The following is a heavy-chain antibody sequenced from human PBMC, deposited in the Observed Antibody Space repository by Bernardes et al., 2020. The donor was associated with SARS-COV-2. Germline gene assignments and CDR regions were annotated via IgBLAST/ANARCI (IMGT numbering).Heavy chain of an antibody. V-gene: IGHV3-20*04. CDR3: VRGFIGGPFDI. CDR2: INRKSDTT. CDR1: GNSFDDYG. J-gene: IGHJ3*02. D-gene: IGHD1-26*01. Sequence: GRSLRVSCAASGNSFDDYGMSWVRQVPGKGLEWVSGINRKSDTTAYADSVEGRFTISRDNAKKSLYLQMNSLRVEDTALFYCVRGFIGGPFDIWGQGTMVTVSS.